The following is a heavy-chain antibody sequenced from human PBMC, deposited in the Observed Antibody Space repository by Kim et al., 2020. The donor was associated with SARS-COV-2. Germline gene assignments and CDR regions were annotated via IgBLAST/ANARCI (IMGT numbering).Heavy chain of an antibody. J-gene: IGHJ4*02. Sequence: YAQKFQGRVTITADESTSTAYMELSRLRSEDTAVYYCARGYYYDSSGYFSWGQGTLVTVSS. V-gene: IGHV1-69*01. D-gene: IGHD3-22*01. CDR3: ARGYYYDSSGYFS.